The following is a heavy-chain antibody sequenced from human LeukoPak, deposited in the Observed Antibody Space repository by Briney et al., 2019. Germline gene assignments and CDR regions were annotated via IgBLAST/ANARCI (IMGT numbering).Heavy chain of an antibody. CDR1: GGSFSGYY. V-gene: IGHV4-34*01. CDR2: INHSGST. J-gene: IGHJ4*02. CDR3: ARAVPGYFDS. Sequence: PSETLSLTCAVYGGSFSGYYWSWIRQPPGKGLEWIGEINHSGSTNYNPSLKSRVTISVDTSKHQFSLKLSSVTAADTAVYYCARAVPGYFDSWGQGTLVTVSS.